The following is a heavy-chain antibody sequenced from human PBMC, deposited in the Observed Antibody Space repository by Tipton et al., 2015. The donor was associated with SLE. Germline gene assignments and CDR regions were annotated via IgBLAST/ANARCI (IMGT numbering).Heavy chain of an antibody. CDR2: ISASGDET. D-gene: IGHD3-22*01. V-gene: IGHV3-23*01. Sequence: SLRLSCAASGFTFNIYAMTWVRQAPGKGLEWVSSISASGDETYYAESVKGRFTISRDNSKNTLYLQMNNLSAEDTAVYYCAKAPQWLLPYWGQGTLVTVPS. J-gene: IGHJ4*02. CDR3: AKAPQWLLPY. CDR1: GFTFNIYA.